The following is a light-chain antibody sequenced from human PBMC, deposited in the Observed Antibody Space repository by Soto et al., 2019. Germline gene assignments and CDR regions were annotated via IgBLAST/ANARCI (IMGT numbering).Light chain of an antibody. CDR1: QRFSSY. J-gene: IGKJ4*01. Sequence: NVLTQSPATLSFSPGGKTTPFCRGSQRFSSYLAWYQQQPGQAPRLLIYDASSRATGIPARFSGSGSGTDFTLTISSLEPEDFAVYYCQQRSNWPLTFGGGTKVDIK. V-gene: IGKV3-11*01. CDR3: QQRSNWPLT. CDR2: DAS.